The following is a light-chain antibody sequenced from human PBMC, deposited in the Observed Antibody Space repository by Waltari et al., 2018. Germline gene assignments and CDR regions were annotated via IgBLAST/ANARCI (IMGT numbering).Light chain of an antibody. CDR1: TSYVGSYDL. J-gene: IGLJ1*01. Sequence: QSALTQPASVSGTPGQSITISCSGTTSYVGSYDLVSWYQQHPGEAPKPLICEVFKRPPDTSSRFSGAKSGSTASLTISGLQPEDEADYYCCSYAGRGTYVFGSGTKVTVL. CDR3: CSYAGRGTYV. V-gene: IGLV2-23*02. CDR2: EVF.